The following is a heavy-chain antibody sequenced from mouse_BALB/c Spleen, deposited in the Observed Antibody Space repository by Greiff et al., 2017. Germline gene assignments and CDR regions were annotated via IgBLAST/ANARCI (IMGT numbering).Heavy chain of an antibody. D-gene: IGHD3-2*01. Sequence: QVHVKQSGPGLVAPSQSLSITCTVSGFSLTSYGVHWVRQPPGKGLEWLGVIWAGGSTNYNSALMSRLSISKDNSKSQVFLKMNSLQTDDTAMYYCARRQLGLLSYAMDYWGQGTSVTVSS. CDR1: GFSLTSYG. V-gene: IGHV2-9*02. J-gene: IGHJ4*01. CDR2: IWAGGST. CDR3: ARRQLGLLSYAMDY.